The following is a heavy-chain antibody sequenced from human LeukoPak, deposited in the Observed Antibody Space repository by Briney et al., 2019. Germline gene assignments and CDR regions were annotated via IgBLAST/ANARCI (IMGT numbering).Heavy chain of an antibody. D-gene: IGHD3-10*01. V-gene: IGHV4-39*01. CDR1: GGSISSSSYY. CDR3: ARRGGSGRSFDY. CDR2: IYSSGST. Sequence: SSETLSLTCTVSGGSISSSSYYWGWIRQPPGEGLEWIGSIYSSGSTYYNPSLKSRVTISVDTSKNQFSLNLSSVPASDTAVYYCARRGGSGRSFDYWGQGILVTVSS. J-gene: IGHJ4*02.